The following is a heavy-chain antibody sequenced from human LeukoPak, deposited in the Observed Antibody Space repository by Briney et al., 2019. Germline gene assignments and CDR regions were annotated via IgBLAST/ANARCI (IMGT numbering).Heavy chain of an antibody. J-gene: IGHJ4*02. D-gene: IGHD5-18*01. Sequence: TLSLTCTVSGGSISSYYWSWIRQPPGKALEWLALIYWDDDKRYSPSLKSRLTITKDTSKNQVVLTMTNMDPVDTATYYCAHIPPRGYSCGYSAISGYFDYWGQGTLVTVSS. CDR3: AHIPPRGYSCGYSAISGYFDY. CDR1: GGSISSYYW. V-gene: IGHV2-5*08. CDR2: IYWDDDK.